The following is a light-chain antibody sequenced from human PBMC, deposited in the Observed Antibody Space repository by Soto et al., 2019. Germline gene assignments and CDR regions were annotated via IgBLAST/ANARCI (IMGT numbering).Light chain of an antibody. Sequence: QSALTQPPSASGSPGQSVTISCTGTSSDVGAYDYVSWFQQHPGKAPKLIIYQVTKRPSGVPDRFSGSKSGNTASLTVSGLQAEDEADYFCSSYVVSYNWVFGGGTKVTVL. CDR1: SSDVGAYDY. J-gene: IGLJ3*02. V-gene: IGLV2-8*01. CDR2: QVT. CDR3: SSYVVSYNWV.